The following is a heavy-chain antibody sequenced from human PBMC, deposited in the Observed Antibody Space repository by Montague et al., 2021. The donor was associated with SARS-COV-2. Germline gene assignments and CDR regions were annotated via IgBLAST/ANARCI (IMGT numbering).Heavy chain of an antibody. V-gene: IGHV3-11*06. J-gene: IGHJ4*02. CDR3: ARDLDYGGNSLCDY. Sequence: YAESVKGRFTISRDNGRNSLFLQMNSLTVDDTGVYYCARDLDYGGNSLCDYWGQGTLVTVSS. D-gene: IGHD4-23*01.